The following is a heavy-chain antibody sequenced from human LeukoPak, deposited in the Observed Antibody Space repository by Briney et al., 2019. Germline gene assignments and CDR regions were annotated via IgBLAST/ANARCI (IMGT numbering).Heavy chain of an antibody. CDR1: GFTFSSYA. Sequence: GGSLRLSCVASGFTFSSYAMSWVRQAPGKGLEWVSAISGSGGSTYYADSVKGRFTISRDNSKNTLYLQMNSLRAEDTAVYYCAKDQGYSYGHFDYWGQGTLVTVSS. V-gene: IGHV3-23*01. D-gene: IGHD5-18*01. CDR2: ISGSGGST. J-gene: IGHJ4*02. CDR3: AKDQGYSYGHFDY.